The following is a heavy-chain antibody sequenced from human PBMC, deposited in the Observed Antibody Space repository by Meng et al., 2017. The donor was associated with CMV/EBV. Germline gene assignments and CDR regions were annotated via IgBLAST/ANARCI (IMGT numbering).Heavy chain of an antibody. V-gene: IGHV3-7*01. Sequence: GGSLRLSCAASGFTFSSYWMSWVRQAPGKGREGVANIKQDGSEKYYVDSVKGRFTISRDNAKNSLYLQMNSLRAEDTAVYYCTREAGDYGMDVWGQGTTVTVSS. J-gene: IGHJ6*02. CDR3: TREAGDYGMDV. CDR2: IKQDGSEK. CDR1: GFTFSSYW. D-gene: IGHD3-10*01.